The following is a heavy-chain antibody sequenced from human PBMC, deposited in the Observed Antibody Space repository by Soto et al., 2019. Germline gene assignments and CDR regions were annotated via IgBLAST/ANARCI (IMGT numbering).Heavy chain of an antibody. J-gene: IGHJ4*02. D-gene: IGHD3-22*01. V-gene: IGHV4-30-2*01. CDR2: IYRSGTT. CDR3: TVYDINSHFDDY. CDR1: GGSISGDSYS. Sequence: QLQLQESGSGLVKPSQTLSLTCAVSGGSISGDSYSWGWIRQPPGKGLEWLGYIYRSGTTFYNPSLKNLVTVSVDKSKNEFSLKLSSVTAADTAVYYCTVYDINSHFDDYWGQGTLVTVSS.